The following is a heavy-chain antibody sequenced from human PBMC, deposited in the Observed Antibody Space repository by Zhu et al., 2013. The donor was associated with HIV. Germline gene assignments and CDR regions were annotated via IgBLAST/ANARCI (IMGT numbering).Heavy chain of an antibody. CDR2: INPSTYTT. J-gene: IGHJ4*02. Sequence: QVQLVQSASEVKRPGASVKISCKTSGYTFNSYSIAWVRQAPGQGLEWMGIINPSTYTTTYAEKFRGRVSMTRDTSTRTIYMELRSLKSEDTAVYYCARGPKTYYFDYWGLGTLVSVSS. CDR3: ARGPKTYYFDY. CDR1: GYTFNSYS. V-gene: IGHV1-46*02.